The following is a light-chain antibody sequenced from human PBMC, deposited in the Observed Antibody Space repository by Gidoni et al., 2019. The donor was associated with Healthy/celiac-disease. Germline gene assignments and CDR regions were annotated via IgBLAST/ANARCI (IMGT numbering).Light chain of an antibody. J-gene: IGKJ2*01. CDR2: DAC. V-gene: IGKV1-33*01. Sequence: DIQMTQSTSSLSASVGDRVTITCQASQDISNYLNWYQQKPGKAPKLLIYDACNLETGVPSRFSGSGSGTDFTFTISSLQPEDIATYYCQQYDNVPPYTFGQGTKLEIK. CDR3: QQYDNVPPYT. CDR1: QDISNY.